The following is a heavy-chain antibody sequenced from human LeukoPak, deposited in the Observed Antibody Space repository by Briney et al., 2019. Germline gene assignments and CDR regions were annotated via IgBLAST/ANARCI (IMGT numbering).Heavy chain of an antibody. CDR1: GFTFSSYA. J-gene: IGHJ4*02. CDR3: AKRAARPAYYFDF. V-gene: IGHV3-23*01. CDR2: VTVSGGGT. D-gene: IGHD6-6*01. Sequence: GGSLRLSCTASGFTFSSYAMSWFRQAPGKGLEWVSTVTVSGGGTYYGDSVKGRFTISRDNSKNTLYLQMNSLRAEDTAVYYCAKRAARPAYYFDFWGQGTLVTISS.